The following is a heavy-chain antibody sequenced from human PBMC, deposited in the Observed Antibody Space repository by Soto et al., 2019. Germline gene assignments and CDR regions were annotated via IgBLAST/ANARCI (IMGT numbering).Heavy chain of an antibody. CDR1: GFTFSRSG. J-gene: IGHJ5*02. Sequence: QVHLVESGGGVVQPGRSLRLSCIASGFTFSRSGMHWVRQAPGKGLEWVALMSYDGNNTYYVDSVKGRFTISRDNSKNTLYLQMNSLRVEDTAVYYCAKVANGGQGFDPWGQGTLVTVSS. V-gene: IGHV3-30*18. D-gene: IGHD2-8*01. CDR3: AKVANGGQGFDP. CDR2: MSYDGNNT.